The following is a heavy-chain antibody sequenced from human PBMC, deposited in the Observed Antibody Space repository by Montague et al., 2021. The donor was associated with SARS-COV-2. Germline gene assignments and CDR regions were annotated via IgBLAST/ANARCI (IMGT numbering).Heavy chain of an antibody. CDR3: ARAGLGGAYYYYYGMDV. J-gene: IGHJ6*02. Sequence: SLRLYCAASGFTFSSYDMHWVRQATGKGLEWVSAIGTAGDTYYPGSVKGRFTISRENAKNSLYLQMNSLRAGDTAVYYCARAGLGGAYYYYYGMDVWGQGTTVTVSS. CDR2: IGTAGDT. CDR1: GFTFSSYD. D-gene: IGHD4-23*01. V-gene: IGHV3-13*01.